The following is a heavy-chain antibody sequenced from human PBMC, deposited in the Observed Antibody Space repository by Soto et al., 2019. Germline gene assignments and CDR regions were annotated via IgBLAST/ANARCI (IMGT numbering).Heavy chain of an antibody. CDR3: VRVLLEGGLDY. CDR2: IYFSGST. Sequence: QVQLQESGPGLVKPSQTLSLTCTVSGGSIGSGDYYWSWIRQPPGKGLEWIGYIYFSGSTYYNPSLTSRVTISVDTSKNQFSLKLRSVTAADTAVYYCVRVLLEGGLDYWGQGTLVTVSS. D-gene: IGHD3-16*01. J-gene: IGHJ4*02. CDR1: GGSIGSGDYY. V-gene: IGHV4-30-4*01.